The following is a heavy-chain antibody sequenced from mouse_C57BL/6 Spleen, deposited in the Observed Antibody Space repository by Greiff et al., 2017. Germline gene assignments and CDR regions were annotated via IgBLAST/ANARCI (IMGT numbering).Heavy chain of an antibody. CDR3: ASIYYGYGFDY. CDR2: INPNNGGT. J-gene: IGHJ2*01. Sequence: EVQLQQSGPELVKPGASVKMSCKASGYTFTDYNMHWVKQSHGKSLEWIGYINPNNGGTSYNQKFKGKATLTVNKSSSPAYMELRSLTSEDSAVYYCASIYYGYGFDYWGQGTTLTVSS. V-gene: IGHV1-22*01. D-gene: IGHD2-2*01. CDR1: GYTFTDYN.